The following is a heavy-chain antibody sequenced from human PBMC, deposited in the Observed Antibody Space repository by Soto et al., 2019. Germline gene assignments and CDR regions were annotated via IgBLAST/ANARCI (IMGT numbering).Heavy chain of an antibody. CDR1: GYTFTSYA. Sequence: ASVKVSCKASGYTFTSYAMHWVRQAPGQRLEWMGWINAGNGNTKYSQKFQGRVTITRDTSASTAYMELSSLRSEDTAVYYCASHRLGFYCSSTSCWNYYYYYGMDVGGQGTTVTV. CDR2: INAGNGNT. J-gene: IGHJ6*02. CDR3: ASHRLGFYCSSTSCWNYYYYYGMDV. D-gene: IGHD2-2*01. V-gene: IGHV1-3*01.